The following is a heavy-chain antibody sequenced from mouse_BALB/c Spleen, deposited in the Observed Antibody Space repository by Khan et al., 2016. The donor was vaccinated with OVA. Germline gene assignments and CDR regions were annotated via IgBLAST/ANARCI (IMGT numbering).Heavy chain of an antibody. V-gene: IGHV1-69*02. CDR1: GYTFTNYW. J-gene: IGHJ4*01. Sequence: QIQLVQSGAELVRPGASVKLSCKASGYTFTNYWINWVKQRPGQGLEWIGNIYPSDNYTNYNQKFKDKATLTVDKSSSTAYIQLSSPTSEDSAVYYWTREGTTVDAMDYWGQGTSVTVSS. CDR2: IYPSDNYT. CDR3: TREGTTVDAMDY. D-gene: IGHD1-1*01.